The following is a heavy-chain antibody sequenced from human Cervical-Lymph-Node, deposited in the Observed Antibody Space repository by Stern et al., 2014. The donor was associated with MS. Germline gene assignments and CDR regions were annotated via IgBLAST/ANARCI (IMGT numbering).Heavy chain of an antibody. Sequence: QLQEPGPGLVKPSGTLSLTCAVSCGSVSSTNSWSWVRQSPGMGLEWIGNIYHNGASTSRPSLRSRLPISLDNPKTPLSLRLTSVTAADTAVYYCARERQQYCNSEGCSYWYFDLWGRGTLVTVSS. D-gene: IGHD2/OR15-2a*01. V-gene: IGHV4-4*02. CDR2: IYHNGAS. CDR1: CGSVSSTNS. CDR3: ARERQQYCNSEGCSYWYFDL. J-gene: IGHJ2*01.